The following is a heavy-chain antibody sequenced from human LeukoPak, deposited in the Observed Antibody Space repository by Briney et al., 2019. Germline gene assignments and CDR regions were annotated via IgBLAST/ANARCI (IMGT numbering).Heavy chain of an antibody. CDR1: VGSISSYY. CDR3: ASQLWSGYYYYYMDV. J-gene: IGHJ6*03. Sequence: SETLSLTCTVSVGSISSYYWSWIRQPAGKGLEWIGRIYTSGSTNYNPSLKSRVTISVDKSKNQFSLKLSSVTAADTAVYYCASQLWSGYYYYYMDVWGKGTTVTVSS. CDR2: IYTSGST. V-gene: IGHV4-4*07. D-gene: IGHD3-3*01.